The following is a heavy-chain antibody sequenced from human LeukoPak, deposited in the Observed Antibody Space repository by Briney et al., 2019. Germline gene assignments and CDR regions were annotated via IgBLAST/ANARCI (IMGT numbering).Heavy chain of an antibody. J-gene: IGHJ4*02. D-gene: IGHD6-13*01. CDR3: ARVRGPFIAAADYYFDY. CDR2: TYYRSKWYN. Sequence: SQTLSLTCAISGDSVSSNSAAWNRIRQSPSRGLEWLGRTYYRSKWYNDYAVSVKSRITINPDTSKNQFSLQLNSVTPEDTAVYYCARVRGPFIAAADYYFDYWGQGTLVTVSS. V-gene: IGHV6-1*01. CDR1: GDSVSSNSAA.